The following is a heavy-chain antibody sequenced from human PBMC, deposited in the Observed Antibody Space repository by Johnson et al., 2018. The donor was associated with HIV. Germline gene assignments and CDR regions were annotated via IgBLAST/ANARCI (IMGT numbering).Heavy chain of an antibody. J-gene: IGHJ3*02. Sequence: EVQLVESGGGLVQPGRSLRLSCTASGFTFGDYAMSWFRQAPGKGLEWVGFIRSKAYGGTTEYAASVKGRFTISRDDSKSIAYMQMHSLKTEDTAVDYCTREGPLRCWGPVFAAFDIWGQGTMVTVSS. CDR2: IRSKAYGGTT. D-gene: IGHD3-10*02. CDR3: TREGPLRCWGPVFAAFDI. CDR1: GFTFGDYA. V-gene: IGHV3-49*03.